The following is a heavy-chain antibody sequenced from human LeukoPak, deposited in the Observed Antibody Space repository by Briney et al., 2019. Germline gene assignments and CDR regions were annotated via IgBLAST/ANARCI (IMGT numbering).Heavy chain of an antibody. CDR2: IVPSGTIM. CDR1: GFTFSDYY. V-gene: IGHV3-11*01. D-gene: IGHD3-22*01. CDR3: ARGLAFTMTM. J-gene: IGHJ1*01. Sequence: GGSLRLSCAASGFTFSDYYMNWVRQAPGKGLEWISYIVPSGTIMKYADSVRGRFTISRDNAKNSLYLQMNSLRAEDTAVYYCARGLAFTMTMWGQGTLVTVSS.